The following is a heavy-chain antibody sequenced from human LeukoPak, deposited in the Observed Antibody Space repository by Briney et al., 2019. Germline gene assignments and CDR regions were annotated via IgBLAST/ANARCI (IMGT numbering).Heavy chain of an antibody. CDR3: ARFSGSASIGAFDI. D-gene: IGHD1-26*01. J-gene: IGHJ3*02. Sequence: SVKVSCKASGGTFSSYAISWVRQAPGQGREWMGRIIPIFGIANYAQKFQGRVTITADKSTSKAYMELSSLRSEDTAVYYCARFSGSASIGAFDIWGQGTMVTVSS. CDR1: GGTFSSYA. CDR2: IIPIFGIA. V-gene: IGHV1-69*04.